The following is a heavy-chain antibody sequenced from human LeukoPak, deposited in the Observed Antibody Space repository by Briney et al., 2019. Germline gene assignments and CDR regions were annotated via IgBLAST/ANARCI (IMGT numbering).Heavy chain of an antibody. CDR2: IYYSGST. J-gene: IGHJ2*01. CDR1: GGSISSYY. V-gene: IGHV4-59*01. D-gene: IGHD3-16*01. Sequence: KASETLSLTCTVSGGSISSYYWSWIRQPPGKGLEWIGYIYYSGSTYYNPSLKSRVTISVDTSKNQFSLKLSSVTAADTAVHYCARGRGGVSVDWYFDLWGRGTLVTVSS. CDR3: ARGRGGVSVDWYFDL.